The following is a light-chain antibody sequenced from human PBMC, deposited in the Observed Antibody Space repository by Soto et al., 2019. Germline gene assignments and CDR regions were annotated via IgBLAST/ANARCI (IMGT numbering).Light chain of an antibody. CDR1: QSSSSY. CDR2: DSS. J-gene: IGKJ4*01. CDR3: QQSYSTLLT. V-gene: IGKV1-39*01. Sequence: DIQMTQSPSSLSASVGDRVTITCRASQSSSSYLHWYQQKPGKAPKPLIYDSSSLQSGVPSSFSGVRSVQDFNLTISNLQTEDFATFFCQQSYSTLLTFGGGTKVEIK.